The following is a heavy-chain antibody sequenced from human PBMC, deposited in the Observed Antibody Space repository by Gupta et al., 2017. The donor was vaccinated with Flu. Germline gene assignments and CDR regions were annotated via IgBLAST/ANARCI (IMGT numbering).Heavy chain of an antibody. CDR2: IYTSGST. D-gene: IGHD3-16*02. Sequence: QVQLQESGPGLVKPSQTLSLTCTVSGGSISSGSYYWSWIRQPAGKGLEWIGRIYTSGSTNYNPSLKSRVTIAVDTYKNQFSLKLGSVTAADTAVYYCTAIDGGSYRSPLDYWGQGTLVTVSS. CDR3: TAIDGGSYRSPLDY. J-gene: IGHJ4*02. V-gene: IGHV4-61*02. CDR1: GGSISSGSYY.